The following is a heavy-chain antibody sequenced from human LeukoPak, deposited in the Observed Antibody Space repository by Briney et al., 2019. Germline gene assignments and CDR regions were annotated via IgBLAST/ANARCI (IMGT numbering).Heavy chain of an antibody. J-gene: IGHJ2*01. D-gene: IGHD5-18*01. CDR3: ARQYTFGSDWYFDL. V-gene: IGHV3-21*01. Sequence: TGGSLRLSCAASGFTFSTYAMSWVRQAPGKGLEWISSISSTSTYIYYADSLRGRFTISRDNAKNSLYLQMNSPRAEDTAVYSCARQYTFGSDWYFDLWGRGTLVTVSS. CDR2: ISSTSTYI. CDR1: GFTFSTYA.